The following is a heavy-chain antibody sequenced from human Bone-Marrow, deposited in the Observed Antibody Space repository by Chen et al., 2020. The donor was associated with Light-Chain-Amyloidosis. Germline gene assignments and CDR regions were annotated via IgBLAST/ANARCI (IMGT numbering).Heavy chain of an antibody. Sequence: QVQLQESGPGLVKPSETLSLLCTVSNYSLSNGFFWGWIRQAPGKGLEWIGSVFHSGSTVYNPSLKSRATVSMDTSKNQFSLKLTSVTAADSAVYYCARCVGATPFDYWGPGTLVTVSS. D-gene: IGHD1-26*01. CDR3: ARCVGATPFDY. CDR2: VFHSGST. J-gene: IGHJ4*02. V-gene: IGHV4-38-2*02. CDR1: NYSLSNGFF.